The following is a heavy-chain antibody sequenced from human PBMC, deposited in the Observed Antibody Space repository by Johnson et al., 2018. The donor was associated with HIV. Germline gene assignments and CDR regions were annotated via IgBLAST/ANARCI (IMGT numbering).Heavy chain of an antibody. CDR1: GFTFSSYG. Sequence: QVHLVESGGGVVQPGRSLRLSCAASGFTFSSYGMHWVRQAPGKGLDWVAVISYDGSNKYYAHSVKGRFTISRDNSKNTLYLQMNSLRAEDTALYYCAKGRMGASGSYNVWGQGTMVTVSS. CDR2: ISYDGSNK. CDR3: AKGRMGASGSYNV. V-gene: IGHV3-30*18. D-gene: IGHD1-26*01. J-gene: IGHJ3*01.